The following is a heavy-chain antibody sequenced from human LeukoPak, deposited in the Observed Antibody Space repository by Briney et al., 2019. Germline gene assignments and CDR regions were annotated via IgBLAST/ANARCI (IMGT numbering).Heavy chain of an antibody. CDR3: ARDSGSGGP. CDR2: IKPDGSEK. D-gene: IGHD6-19*01. CDR1: GFTFSNYW. V-gene: IGHV3-7*01. Sequence: GGSLRLSCAASGFTFSNYWMSWVRQAPGKGLEWVAHIKPDGSEKNYVDSVKGRFTLFRDDAKNSVYLQMNSLRVEDTAVYYCARDSGSGGPWGQGTSVTVSS. J-gene: IGHJ5*02.